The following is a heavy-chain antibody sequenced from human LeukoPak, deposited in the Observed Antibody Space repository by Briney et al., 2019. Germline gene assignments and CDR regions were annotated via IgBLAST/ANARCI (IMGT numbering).Heavy chain of an antibody. CDR2: IYSGGST. D-gene: IGHD6-13*01. Sequence: GASLRLSCAASGFTVSSNYMSWVRQAPGKGLEWVSVIYSGGSTYYADSVKGRFTISRDNSKNTLYLQMNSLRAEDTAVYYCARVGSAAGTSVVDYWGQGTLVTVSS. CDR3: ARVGSAAGTSVVDY. J-gene: IGHJ4*02. V-gene: IGHV3-53*01. CDR1: GFTVSSNY.